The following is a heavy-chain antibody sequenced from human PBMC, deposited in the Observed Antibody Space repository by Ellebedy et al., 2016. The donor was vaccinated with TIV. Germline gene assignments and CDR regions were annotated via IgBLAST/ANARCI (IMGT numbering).Heavy chain of an antibody. CDR1: GASFSHYY. CDR2: INHSGST. CDR3: ARGRGGSYSIPFDV. V-gene: IGHV4-34*01. D-gene: IGHD1-26*01. J-gene: IGHJ4*02. Sequence: SQTLSLTXXVYGASFSHYYWSWIRLPPGKGLEWIGEINHSGSTYYNPSLKSRVSMSVDRSKNQFSLKLNSLSDADTAVYFCARGRGGSYSIPFDVWGQGALVTVSS.